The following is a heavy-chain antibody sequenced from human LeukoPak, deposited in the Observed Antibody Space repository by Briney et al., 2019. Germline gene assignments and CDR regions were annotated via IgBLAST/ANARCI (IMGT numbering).Heavy chain of an antibody. V-gene: IGHV4-30-4*08. CDR2: IYYSGST. Sequence: SETLSLTCTVSGGSISSGDYYWSWIRQPPGKGLEWIGYIYYSGSTYYNPSLKSRVTISVDTSKNQFSLKLSSVTAADTAVYYCARRCSSTSCYSGLDYWGQGTLVTVSS. D-gene: IGHD2-2*02. CDR3: ARRCSSTSCYSGLDY. J-gene: IGHJ4*02. CDR1: GGSISSGDYY.